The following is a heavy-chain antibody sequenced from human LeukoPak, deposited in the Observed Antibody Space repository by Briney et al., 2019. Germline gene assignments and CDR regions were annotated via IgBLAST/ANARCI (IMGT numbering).Heavy chain of an antibody. D-gene: IGHD1-1*01. Sequence: PSQTLSLTCTVSGGSISSGGSYWSWIRQHPGKGLEWIGYIYYSGSTYYNPSLKSRVTISVDTSKNQFSLKLSSVTAADTAVYYCARQVPNDPIPCPNKLYYYYGMDVWGQGTTVTVPS. V-gene: IGHV4-31*03. CDR2: IYYSGST. J-gene: IGHJ6*02. CDR3: ARQVPNDPIPCPNKLYYYYGMDV. CDR1: GGSISSGGSY.